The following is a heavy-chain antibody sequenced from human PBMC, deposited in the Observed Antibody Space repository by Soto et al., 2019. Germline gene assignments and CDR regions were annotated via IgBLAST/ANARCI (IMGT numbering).Heavy chain of an antibody. V-gene: IGHV1-18*01. CDR2: ISAYNGNT. Sequence: QVQLVQSGAEVKKPGASVKVSCKASGYTFTSYGISWVRQAPGQGLEWMGWISAYNGNTNYAQKLQGRVTMTTDTXTXTXXMELGSLRSDDTAVYYCARDRMTTVTTYYYYGMDVWGQGTTVTVSS. CDR1: GYTFTSYG. CDR3: ARDRMTTVTTYYYYGMDV. D-gene: IGHD4-17*01. J-gene: IGHJ6*02.